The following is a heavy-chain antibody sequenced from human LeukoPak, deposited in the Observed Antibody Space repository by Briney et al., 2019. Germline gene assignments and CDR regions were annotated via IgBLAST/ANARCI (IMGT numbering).Heavy chain of an antibody. J-gene: IGHJ3*02. CDR1: AHTITNSY. CDR2: FDRENGEA. V-gene: IGHV1-24*01. CDR3: ATDLLREGAKLIGAFDI. Sequence: ASVKVSCKDSAHTITNSYMHSLRQAPGKGLEWMGGFDRENGEAIKAQKLQGRVSMTEDTSTETADMELSRLTSQATAVHDCATDLLREGAKLIGAFDIWGQGTMVTVSS. D-gene: IGHD1-26*01.